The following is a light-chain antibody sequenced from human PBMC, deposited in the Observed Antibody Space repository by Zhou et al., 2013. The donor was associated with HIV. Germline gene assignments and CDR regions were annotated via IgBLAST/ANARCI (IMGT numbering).Light chain of an antibody. V-gene: IGKV1-8*01. Sequence: AIRITQSPSSLSASTGDRVTITCRASQGISSYLAWYQQKPGKAPKLLIYAASTLQSGVPSRFSGSGSGTDFTFTISSLQPEDIAVYYCQQHDTLPLTFGPGTKVDIK. CDR1: QGISSY. CDR3: QQHDTLPLT. J-gene: IGKJ3*01. CDR2: AAS.